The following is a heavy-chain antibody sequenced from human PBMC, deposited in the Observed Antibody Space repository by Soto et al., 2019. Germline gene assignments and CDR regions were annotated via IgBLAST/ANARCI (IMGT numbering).Heavy chain of an antibody. CDR1: GGSFSGYY. V-gene: IGHV4-34*01. Sequence: QVQLQQWGAGLLKPSETLSLTCAVYGGSFSGYYWSWIRQPPGKGLEWIGEINHSGSTNYNPSLKSRVTISVDTSKHQFSLKLSSVTAADTAVYYCARKYPDYYSYGLAYNWFDPWGQGTLVTVSS. CDR3: ARKYPDYYSYGLAYNWFDP. CDR2: INHSGST. D-gene: IGHD5-18*01. J-gene: IGHJ5*02.